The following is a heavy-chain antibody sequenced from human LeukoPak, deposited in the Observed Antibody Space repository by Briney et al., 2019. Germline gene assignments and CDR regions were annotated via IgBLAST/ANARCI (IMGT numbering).Heavy chain of an antibody. Sequence: GGSLRLSCAASGFTFSSYAMSWVRQAPGKGLEWVPAISGSGGSTYYADSVKGRFTISRDNSKNTLYLQMNSLRAEDTAVYYCAKKGDGYNWNPWYFDYWGQGTLVTVSS. D-gene: IGHD5-24*01. V-gene: IGHV3-23*01. CDR1: GFTFSSYA. CDR2: ISGSGGST. CDR3: AKKGDGYNWNPWYFDY. J-gene: IGHJ4*02.